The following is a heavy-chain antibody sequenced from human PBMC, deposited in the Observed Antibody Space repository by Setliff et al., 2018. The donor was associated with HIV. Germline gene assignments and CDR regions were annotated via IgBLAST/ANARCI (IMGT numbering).Heavy chain of an antibody. J-gene: IGHJ4*02. CDR2: VSAYNGHT. V-gene: IGHV1-18*01. Sequence: ASVKVSCKASGYTFTSYGITWVRQAPGQGLEWMGWVSAYNGHTDFAQEFQGRITLTTDTSSNTAYMELRSLRSDDTAIYYCARDLFRWAAAGPNYFDSWGQGTLVTVSS. CDR3: ARDLFRWAAAGPNYFDS. D-gene: IGHD6-13*01. CDR1: GYTFTSYG.